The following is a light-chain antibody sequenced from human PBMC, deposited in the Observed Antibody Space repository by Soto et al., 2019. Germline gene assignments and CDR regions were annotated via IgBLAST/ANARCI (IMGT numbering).Light chain of an antibody. J-gene: IGLJ1*01. CDR2: EVS. CDR3: SSYTSSSTYV. CDR1: SSDVGDYNY. Sequence: QSVLTQPASVSGSPGQSITISCTGTSSDVGDYNYGSWYQQHPGKAPKLMICEVSDRPSGVSNRFSGSKSGNTASLTISGLQAEDEADYYCSSYTSSSTYVFGTGTKVTVL. V-gene: IGLV2-14*01.